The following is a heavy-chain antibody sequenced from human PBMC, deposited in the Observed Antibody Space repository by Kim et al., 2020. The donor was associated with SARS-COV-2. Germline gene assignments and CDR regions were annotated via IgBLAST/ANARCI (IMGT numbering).Heavy chain of an antibody. D-gene: IGHD1-26*01. CDR2: IYSIGTI. J-gene: IGHJ4*02. V-gene: IGHV3-53*01. CDR1: GLTVSSNY. Sequence: GGSLRLSCAVSGLTVSSNYMSWVRQAPGKGLEWVSIIYSIGTIYYADSVEGRFTISRDNSKNTLYLQMNSLRAEDTAVYYCARWDGRSYDYWGQGTLVTVSS. CDR3: ARWDGRSYDY.